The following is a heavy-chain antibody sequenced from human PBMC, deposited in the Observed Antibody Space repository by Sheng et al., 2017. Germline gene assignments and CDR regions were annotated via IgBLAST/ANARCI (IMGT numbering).Heavy chain of an antibody. CDR2: MNPNSGNT. Sequence: QVQLVQSGAEVKKPGASVKVSCKASGYTFTSYDINWVRQATGQGLEWMGWMNPNSGNTGYAQKFQGRVTITRNTSISTAYMELSSLRSEDTAVYYCARGSSSWYSHYYYYMDVWGKGTTVTVSS. CDR3: ARGSSSWYSHYYYYMDV. V-gene: IGHV1-8*03. D-gene: IGHD6-13*01. CDR1: GYTFTSYD. J-gene: IGHJ6*03.